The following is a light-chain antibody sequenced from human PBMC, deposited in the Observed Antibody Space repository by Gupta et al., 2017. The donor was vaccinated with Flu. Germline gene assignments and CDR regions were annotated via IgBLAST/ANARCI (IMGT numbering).Light chain of an antibody. J-gene: IGLJ2*01. CDR1: SSHIGAGYD. CDR2: GNS. V-gene: IGLV1-40*01. Sequence: QSVLTQQTSEAGAPGQRVTISCTGSSSHIGAGYDVHWYQQLPRTAPKLLIYGNSNRHSGGPDRFSGSKSGTSAALAITGLQAEDEADYYCQAYDSSRSGAEVFGGGTKLTVL. CDR3: QAYDSSRSGAEV.